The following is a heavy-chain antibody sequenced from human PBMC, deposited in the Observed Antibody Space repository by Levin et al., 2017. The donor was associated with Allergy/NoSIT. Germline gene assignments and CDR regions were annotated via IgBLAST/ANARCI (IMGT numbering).Heavy chain of an antibody. J-gene: IGHJ4*02. Sequence: SQTLSLTCKVSGGSIISGSYYWSWIRQPAAKGLEWIGRIYSSGSANYNPSLKSRVTISVDTSKNQFSLKLSSVTAADTAVYYCARAEVGSEHWGQGTLVTVSS. D-gene: IGHD3-10*01. CDR2: IYSSGSA. CDR3: ARAEVGSEH. CDR1: GGSIISGSYY. V-gene: IGHV4-61*02.